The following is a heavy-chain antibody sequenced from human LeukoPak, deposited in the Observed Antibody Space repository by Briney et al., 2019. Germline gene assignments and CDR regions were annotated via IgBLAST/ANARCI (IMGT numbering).Heavy chain of an antibody. J-gene: IGHJ5*02. CDR2: IYSGGST. D-gene: IGHD4-17*01. CDR1: GFTVSSNY. CDR3: ARELHGDYGLVGP. V-gene: IGHV3-66*01. Sequence: PGGSLRLSCAASGFTVSSNYMSWVRQAPGKGLEWVSVIYSGGSTYYADSVKGRFTISRDNSKNTLYLQMNSLRAEDTAVYYCARELHGDYGLVGPWGQGTLVTVSS.